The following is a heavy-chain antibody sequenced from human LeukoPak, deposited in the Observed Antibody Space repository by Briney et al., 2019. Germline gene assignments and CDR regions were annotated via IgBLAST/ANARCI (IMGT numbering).Heavy chain of an antibody. CDR3: ARAHGDGLFY. D-gene: IGHD4-17*01. V-gene: IGHV4-34*01. Sequence: SETLSLTCAVYGGSFSGYYWSWIRQPPGKGLEWIGEINHSGSTNYNPSLKSRVTISVDTSKNQFSLKLSSVTAADTAVYYCARAHGDGLFYWGQGTLVTVSS. CDR2: INHSGST. CDR1: GGSFSGYY. J-gene: IGHJ4*02.